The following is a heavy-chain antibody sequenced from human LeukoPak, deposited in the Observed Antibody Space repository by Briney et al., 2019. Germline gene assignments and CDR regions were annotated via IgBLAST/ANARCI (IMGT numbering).Heavy chain of an antibody. D-gene: IGHD3-22*01. J-gene: IGHJ6*03. V-gene: IGHV4-59*01. CDR3: ARSLLGDSSGYYTYYYYMDD. Sequence: SETLSLTCTVSGGSISSYYWSWIRQPPGKGLEWIGYIYYSGSTNYNPSLKSRVTISVDTSKNQFSLKLSSVTAADTAVYYCARSLLGDSSGYYTYYYYMDDWGKGTTVTVSS. CDR1: GGSISSYY. CDR2: IYYSGST.